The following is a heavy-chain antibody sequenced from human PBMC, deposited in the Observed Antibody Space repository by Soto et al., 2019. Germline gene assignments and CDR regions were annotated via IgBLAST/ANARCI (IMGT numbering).Heavy chain of an antibody. J-gene: IGHJ6*02. CDR2: ISAYNGNT. Sequence: RASVKVSCKASGYTFTSYGISWVRQAPGQGLEWMGWISAYNGNTIYAQKFQGKVTMTRDTSTHTLYMELSSLRSEDTAIYYCARVGYSSTGTTLHFHGLDVWGQGTTVT. D-gene: IGHD3-22*01. CDR1: GYTFTSYG. V-gene: IGHV1-18*04. CDR3: ARVGYSSTGTTLHFHGLDV.